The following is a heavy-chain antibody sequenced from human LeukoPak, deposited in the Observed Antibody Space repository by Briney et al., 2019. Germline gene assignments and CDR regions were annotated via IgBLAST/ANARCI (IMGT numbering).Heavy chain of an antibody. D-gene: IGHD3-9*01. Sequence: PGRSLRLSCAASGFTFSSYGMRWVRQAPGKGLEWVAVISYDGSNKYYADSVKGRFTISRDNSKNTLYLQMNSLRAEDTAVYYCAKEGGYYDILSNPYYFDYWGQGTLVTVSS. CDR2: ISYDGSNK. J-gene: IGHJ4*02. V-gene: IGHV3-30*18. CDR3: AKEGGYYDILSNPYYFDY. CDR1: GFTFSSYG.